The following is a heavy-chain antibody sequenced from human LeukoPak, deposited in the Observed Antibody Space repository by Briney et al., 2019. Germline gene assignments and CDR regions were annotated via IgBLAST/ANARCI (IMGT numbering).Heavy chain of an antibody. D-gene: IGHD6-19*01. CDR1: GGSISSSSYY. J-gene: IGHJ4*02. Sequence: SETLSLTCTVSGGSISSSSYYWGWIRQPPGKGLEWIGSIYYSGSTYYNPSLKSRVTISVDTSKNQFSLKLSSVTAADTAVYYCARASSAVAGTDYWGQGTLVTVSS. CDR3: ARASSAVAGTDY. V-gene: IGHV4-39*07. CDR2: IYYSGST.